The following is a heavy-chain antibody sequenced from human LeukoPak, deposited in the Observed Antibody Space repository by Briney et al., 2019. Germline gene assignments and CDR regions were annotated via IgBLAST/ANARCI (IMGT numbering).Heavy chain of an antibody. CDR2: ISASSGGT. CDR3: AIFHLWSSYYFDS. J-gene: IGHJ4*02. Sequence: GGSLRLSCVASGFTFSGYAMSWVRQAPGKGLEWVSVISASSGGTYYADSVKGRFTISRDNSKNTLYLQMNSQRAEDTAIYYCAIFHLWSSYYFDSWGQGILVTVSS. D-gene: IGHD3-10*01. V-gene: IGHV3-23*01. CDR1: GFTFSGYA.